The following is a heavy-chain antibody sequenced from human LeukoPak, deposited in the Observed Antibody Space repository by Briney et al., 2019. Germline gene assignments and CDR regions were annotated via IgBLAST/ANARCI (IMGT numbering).Heavy chain of an antibody. CDR1: GFNFRSYW. D-gene: IGHD3-10*01. Sequence: GSLRLSCVGSGFNFRSYWMSWVRQAPGKGLEWVANIKPDGSQKYFVDSVRGRFTISRDNAKNSVYLQMTSLRAEDTALYYCVRDGMGGIKAFDMWGQGTVVTVSS. CDR3: VRDGMGGIKAFDM. J-gene: IGHJ3*02. CDR2: IKPDGSQK. V-gene: IGHV3-7*05.